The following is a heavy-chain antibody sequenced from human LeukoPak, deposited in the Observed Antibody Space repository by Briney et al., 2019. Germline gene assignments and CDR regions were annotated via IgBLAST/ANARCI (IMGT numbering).Heavy chain of an antibody. Sequence: GGSLRLSCAASGFTFSSYSMDWVRQAPGKGLEWVSCISSTSSYKYYAGSVKGRFTISRDNAKNSLYLQMNSLRAEDTAVYYCARDHSTAREGSYFDYWGQGTLVTVSS. CDR1: GFTFSSYS. J-gene: IGHJ4*02. D-gene: IGHD1-14*01. CDR2: ISSTSSYK. CDR3: ARDHSTAREGSYFDY. V-gene: IGHV3-21*01.